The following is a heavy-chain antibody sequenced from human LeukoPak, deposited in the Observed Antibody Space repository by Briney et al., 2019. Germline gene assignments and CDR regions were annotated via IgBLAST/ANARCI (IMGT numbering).Heavy chain of an antibody. D-gene: IGHD2-2*01. CDR2: ISYDGSNK. CDR3: AKAGDCSSTSCSYYFDY. CDR1: GFTFSSYG. J-gene: IGHJ4*02. Sequence: GRSLRLSCAASGFTFSSYGMHWVRQAPGKGLEWVAVISYDGSNKYYADSVKGRFTISRDNFKNTLYLQMNSLRAEDTAVYYCAKAGDCSSTSCSYYFDYWGQGTLVTVSS. V-gene: IGHV3-30*18.